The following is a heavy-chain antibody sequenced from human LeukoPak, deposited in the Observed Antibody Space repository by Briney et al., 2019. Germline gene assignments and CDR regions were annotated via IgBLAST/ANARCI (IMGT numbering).Heavy chain of an antibody. Sequence: ASVKVSCKASGYTFTNYAMNWVRQAPGQGLEWMGWINTNTGNPTYAQGFTGRFVFSLDTSVSTAYLQISSLKAEDTAVYYCARGVTGPTYNSNWFETDYWGQGTLVTVSS. V-gene: IGHV7-4-1*02. CDR1: GYTFTNYA. D-gene: IGHD6-13*01. J-gene: IGHJ4*02. CDR3: ARGVTGPTYNSNWFETDY. CDR2: INTNTGNP.